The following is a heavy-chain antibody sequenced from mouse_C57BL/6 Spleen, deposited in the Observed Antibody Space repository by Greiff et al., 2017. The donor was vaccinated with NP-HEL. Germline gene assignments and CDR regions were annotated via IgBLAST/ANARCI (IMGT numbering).Heavy chain of an antibody. D-gene: IGHD1-1*01. V-gene: IGHV1-69*01. J-gene: IGHJ1*03. Sequence: QVQLQQPGAELVMPGASVKLSCKASGYTFTSYWMHWVKQRPGQGLEWIGEIDPSDSYTNYNQKFKGKSTLTVDNSSSTAYMQLSSLTSEYSAVYYCAHITTVVATRYFDVWGTGTTVTVSS. CDR1: GYTFTSYW. CDR2: IDPSDSYT. CDR3: AHITTVVATRYFDV.